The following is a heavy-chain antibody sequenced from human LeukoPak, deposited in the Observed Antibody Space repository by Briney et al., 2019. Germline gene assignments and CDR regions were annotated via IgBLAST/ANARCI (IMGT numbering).Heavy chain of an antibody. J-gene: IGHJ4*02. CDR1: GYTFSAYY. CDR2: INPKSGDT. CDR3: ATEGQEGDCDSIDY. Sequence: ASVKVSSKASGYTFSAYYMHWVRQAPGQGLEWMGWINPKSGDTNYAQKFQGRVTMTRDTSISTAYMELSRLRPDDTAIYYCATEGQEGDCDSIDYWGQGTLVTVSS. D-gene: IGHD2-21*02. V-gene: IGHV1-2*02.